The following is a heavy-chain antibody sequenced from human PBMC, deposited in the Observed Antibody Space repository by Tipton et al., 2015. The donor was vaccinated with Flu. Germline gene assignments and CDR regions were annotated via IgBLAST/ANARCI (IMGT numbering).Heavy chain of an antibody. CDR1: GGSVSSGSHY. D-gene: IGHD3-22*01. CDR3: ARAPKESSGYFIAEYFQH. V-gene: IGHV4-61*01. J-gene: IGHJ1*01. CDR2: IYYSGNT. Sequence: TLSLTCTVSGGSVSSGSHYWSWMRQPPGKGLEWIGYIYYSGNTNYNPSLKSRVTMSVDTSKNQFSLKLSSVTAADTAVYYCARAPKESSGYFIAEYFQHWGQGTLVTVSS.